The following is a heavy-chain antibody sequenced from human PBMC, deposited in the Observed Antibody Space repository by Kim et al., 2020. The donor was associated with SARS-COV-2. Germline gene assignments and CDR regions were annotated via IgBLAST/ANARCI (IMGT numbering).Heavy chain of an antibody. D-gene: IGHD3-22*01. CDR3: ARDAPPYYYNSSGYYLDY. CDR2: ISSSGSTI. V-gene: IGHV3-11*01. Sequence: GGSLRLSCAASGFTFSDYYMSWIRQAPGKGLEWVSYISSSGSTIYYADSVKGRFTISRDNAKNSLYLQMNSLRAEDTAVYYCARDAPPYYYNSSGYYLDYWAQGTLVTVSS. J-gene: IGHJ4*02. CDR1: GFTFSDYY.